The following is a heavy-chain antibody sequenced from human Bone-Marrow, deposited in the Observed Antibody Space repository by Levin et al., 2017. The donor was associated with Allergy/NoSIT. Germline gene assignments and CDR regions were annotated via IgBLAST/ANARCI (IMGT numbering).Heavy chain of an antibody. CDR2: IWYDGSNK. CDR1: GFTFSSHA. Sequence: PGESLKISCAASGFTFSSHAMHWVRQAPGKGPEWVAVIWYDGSNKYYGDSVKGRFTISRDNSKNILYLQMNGLRAEDTAVYYCARDSEPTVTTLFDFWGQGSLVTVSS. V-gene: IGHV3-33*01. J-gene: IGHJ4*02. D-gene: IGHD4-11*01. CDR3: ARDSEPTVTTLFDF.